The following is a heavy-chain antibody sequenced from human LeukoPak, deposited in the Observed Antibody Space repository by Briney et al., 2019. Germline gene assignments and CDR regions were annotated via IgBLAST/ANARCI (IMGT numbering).Heavy chain of an antibody. CDR3: AKSYYYGSGSPSLDY. Sequence: PGGSLRLSCAPSGFTFSSYAMTWVRQAPGKGLEWVSGISGGNGATYYADSVKGRFTISTDNSKNTLYLQMNSLRVEDTAVYYCAKSYYYGSGSPSLDYWGQGTLVTVSS. CDR2: ISGGNGAT. J-gene: IGHJ4*02. CDR1: GFTFSSYA. V-gene: IGHV3-23*01. D-gene: IGHD3-10*01.